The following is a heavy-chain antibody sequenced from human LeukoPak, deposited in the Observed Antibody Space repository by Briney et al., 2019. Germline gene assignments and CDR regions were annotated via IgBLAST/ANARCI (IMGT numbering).Heavy chain of an antibody. CDR1: GSTFSTYW. Sequence: GGSLRLSCAASGSTFSTYWMHWVRQAPGKGLVWVSRINSDGASTNYAGSVEGRFTISRDNAKNTLYLQMNSLRAEDAAVYYCARVNYGGNSFSDYWGQGTLVTVSS. CDR2: INSDGAST. J-gene: IGHJ4*02. D-gene: IGHD4-23*01. V-gene: IGHV3-74*01. CDR3: ARVNYGGNSFSDY.